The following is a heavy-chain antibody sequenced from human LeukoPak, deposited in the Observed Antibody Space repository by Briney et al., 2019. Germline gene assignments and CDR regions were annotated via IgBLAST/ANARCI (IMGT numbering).Heavy chain of an antibody. Sequence: GGSLRLSCAASGFTFSSYAMSWVRQAPGKGLEWVSAISGSGGSTYYADSVNGRFTISRDNSKTTLHLKMNSLRAEDTAVYYCAKDFRAASSLWFGELLYYYYGMDVWGQGTTVTVSS. CDR2: ISGSGGST. CDR1: GFTFSSYA. CDR3: AKDFRAASSLWFGELLYYYYGMDV. D-gene: IGHD3-10*01. V-gene: IGHV3-23*01. J-gene: IGHJ6*02.